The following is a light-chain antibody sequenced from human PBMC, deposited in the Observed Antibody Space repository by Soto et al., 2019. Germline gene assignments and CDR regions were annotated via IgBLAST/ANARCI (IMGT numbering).Light chain of an antibody. CDR3: QQYGSSPPRT. V-gene: IGKV3-20*01. Sequence: DIVLTQSPGILSLSPGQRVTLSCRASQSVSNDFLAWYQQKPGQAPRLLIYGASTRATDVPDRFSGSGSGADVTLTISRLEPEDFAVYYCQQYGSSPPRTFGQGTKVEMK. CDR2: GAS. J-gene: IGKJ1*01. CDR1: QSVSNDF.